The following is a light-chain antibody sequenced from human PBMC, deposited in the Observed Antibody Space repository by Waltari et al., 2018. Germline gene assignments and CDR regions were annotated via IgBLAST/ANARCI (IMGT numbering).Light chain of an antibody. V-gene: IGKV3-15*01. J-gene: IGKJ1*01. Sequence: DIVMTQSPATLSVSPGERATLSCRASQSIGSNVAWYQNKPGQAPRFLIYGASTRATGIPVRFSGSGSGTEFTLTISSLQSADFAVYFCQQYNNWPETFGQGTKVEIK. CDR2: GAS. CDR3: QQYNNWPET. CDR1: QSIGSN.